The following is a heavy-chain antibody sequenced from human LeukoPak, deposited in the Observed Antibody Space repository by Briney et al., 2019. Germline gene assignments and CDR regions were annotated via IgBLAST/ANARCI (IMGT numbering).Heavy chain of an antibody. D-gene: IGHD3-10*01. Sequence: SETLSLTCTVSGGSISSSSYYWGWIRQPPGKGLEWIGSIYYSGSTYYNPSLKSRVTISIDTSKNQFYLKLNSVTAADTAVYYCARDLGVGSSGSYYNAFDIWGQGTMVTVSS. V-gene: IGHV4-39*07. CDR3: ARDLGVGSSGSYYNAFDI. CDR1: GGSISSSSYY. CDR2: IYYSGST. J-gene: IGHJ3*02.